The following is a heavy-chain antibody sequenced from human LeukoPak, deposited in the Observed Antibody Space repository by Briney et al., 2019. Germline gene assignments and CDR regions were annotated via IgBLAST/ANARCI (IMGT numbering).Heavy chain of an antibody. Sequence: PGGSLRLSCAASGFIFGNYEMHWVRQAPGKGLEWVSYLSSSGGTNYYTDSVKGRFTISRDNVKNSLFLQMNSLRAEDTAVYYCASIPIFGVFRSDQHFDYWGQGTLVTVSS. CDR1: GFIFGNYE. V-gene: IGHV3-48*03. CDR3: ASIPIFGVFRSDQHFDY. CDR2: LSSSGGTN. D-gene: IGHD3-3*01. J-gene: IGHJ4*02.